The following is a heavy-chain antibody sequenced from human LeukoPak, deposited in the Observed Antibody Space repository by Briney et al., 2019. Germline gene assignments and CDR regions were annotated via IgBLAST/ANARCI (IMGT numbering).Heavy chain of an antibody. V-gene: IGHV1-69*04. D-gene: IGHD3-22*01. CDR2: IIPILGIA. J-gene: IGHJ3*02. CDR3: ASSLRSYYYDSSGYSRTIDI. Sequence: SVKVSCKASGGTFSSYAISWVRQAPGQGLEWAGRIIPILGIANYAQKFQGRVTITADKSTSTAYMELSSLRSEDTAVYYCASSLRSYYYDSSGYSRTIDIWGQGTMVTVSS. CDR1: GGTFSSYA.